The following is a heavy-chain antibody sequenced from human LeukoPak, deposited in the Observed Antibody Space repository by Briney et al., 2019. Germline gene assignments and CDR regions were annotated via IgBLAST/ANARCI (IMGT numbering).Heavy chain of an antibody. V-gene: IGHV4-59*01. J-gene: IGHJ4*02. CDR3: ARGASLGY. CDR1: GGSITSYY. D-gene: IGHD3-16*01. CDR2: IYYSGNT. Sequence: SETLSLTCTVSGGSITSYYWSWIRQPPGKGLEWIGDIYYSGNTNYNPSLRSRVTISVDTSKNQFSLKLSSVTAADTAVYYCARGASLGYWGQGTLVTVSS.